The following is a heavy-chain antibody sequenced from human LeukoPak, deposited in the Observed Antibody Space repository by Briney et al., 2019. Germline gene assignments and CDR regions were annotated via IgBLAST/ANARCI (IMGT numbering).Heavy chain of an antibody. D-gene: IGHD3-3*01. CDR3: ARDPVYDFWSGRRVNWFDP. V-gene: IGHV1-46*01. Sequence: ASVKVSCKASGYTFTSYYMHWVRQAPGQGLEWMGIINPSGGSTSYAQKFQGRVTMTRDTSTSTVYMELSSLRSEDTAVYYCARDPVYDFWSGRRVNWFDPWGQGTLVTVSS. CDR2: INPSGGST. CDR1: GYTFTSYY. J-gene: IGHJ5*02.